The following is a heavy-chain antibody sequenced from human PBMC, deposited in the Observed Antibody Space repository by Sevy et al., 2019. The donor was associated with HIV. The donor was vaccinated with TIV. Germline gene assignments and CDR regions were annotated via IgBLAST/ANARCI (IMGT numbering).Heavy chain of an antibody. Sequence: GGSLRLSCVGSGFKYEDFAMHWVRQVPGKGLEWVSGISRNSGNIGYADCLKGRFTIWRDNDKKSVDLQMNSARVEDTALYYCAKDMGIGGFAVSYCYGIDLWGQGTMVTVSS. CDR3: AKDMGIGGFAVSYCYGIDL. V-gene: IGHV3-9*01. CDR2: ISRNSGNI. CDR1: GFKYEDFA. D-gene: IGHD3-10*01. J-gene: IGHJ6*01.